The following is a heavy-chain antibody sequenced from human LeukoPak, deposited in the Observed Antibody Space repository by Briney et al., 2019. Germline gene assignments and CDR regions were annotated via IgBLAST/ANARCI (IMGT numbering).Heavy chain of an antibody. CDR2: ISGSDTST. CDR3: TKARSASSSSCYNY. CDR1: GFTFSNYS. Sequence: GGSLRLSCAASGFTFSNYSMTWVRQAPGKGLEWVSSISGSDTSTYYADSVKGRFTISRDNSKNTLELQMDSLRAEDTAVYYCTKARSASSSSCYNYWGQGILVTVSS. V-gene: IGHV3-23*01. D-gene: IGHD2-2*02. J-gene: IGHJ4*02.